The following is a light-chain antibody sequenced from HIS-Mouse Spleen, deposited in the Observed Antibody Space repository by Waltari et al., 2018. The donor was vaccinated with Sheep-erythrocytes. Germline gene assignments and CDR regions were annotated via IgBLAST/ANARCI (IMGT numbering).Light chain of an antibody. V-gene: IGKV1-33*01. J-gene: IGKJ2*01. Sequence: DIQMTQSPSSLSASVGDRVTITCQASQDISNYLNWYQQKPGKAPKLLIYLGSNRASGVPDRFSGSGSGTDFTLKISRVEAEDVGVYYCMQALQTMYTFGQGTKLEIK. CDR1: QDISNY. CDR3: MQALQTMYT. CDR2: LGS.